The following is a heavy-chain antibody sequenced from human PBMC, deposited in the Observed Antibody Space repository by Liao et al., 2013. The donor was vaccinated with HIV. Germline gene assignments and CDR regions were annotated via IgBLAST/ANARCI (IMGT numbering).Heavy chain of an antibody. CDR1: GGSISGSSYY. J-gene: IGHJ3*02. CDR3: ARGGGGFDI. V-gene: IGHV4-39*07. CDR2: VYYSGST. Sequence: QLQLQESGPGLLKPSETLSLTCDVFGGSISGSSYYWGWIRQPPGKGLEWIGTVYYSGSTYYNSSLKSRVTLSLDTPKDQFSLDLDSVTAADTAIYYCARGGGGFDIWGQGTVVIVSS.